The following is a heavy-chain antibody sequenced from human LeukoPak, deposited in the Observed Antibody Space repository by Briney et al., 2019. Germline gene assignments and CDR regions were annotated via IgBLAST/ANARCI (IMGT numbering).Heavy chain of an antibody. CDR1: GFTVSSDH. V-gene: IGHV3-53*04. J-gene: IGHJ4*02. D-gene: IGHD3-22*01. CDR2: IYSGGST. CDR3: VYFDAIMATGDY. Sequence: PGGSLILSCAASGFTVSSDHMNWVRQPPGKGLEWVSVIYSGGSTYYADSVKGRFTISRHDSQNTLYLQMNSLRADDTAVYYCVYFDAIMATGDYWGQGTLVTVSS.